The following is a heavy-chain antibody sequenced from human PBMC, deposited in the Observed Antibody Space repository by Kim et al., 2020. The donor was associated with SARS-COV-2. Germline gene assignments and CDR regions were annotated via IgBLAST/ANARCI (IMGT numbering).Heavy chain of an antibody. D-gene: IGHD3-22*01. V-gene: IGHV1-69*13. CDR2: IIPFFGTT. CDR3: ARVSHYYDSSGYYEDN. Sequence: SVKVSCKASGDTFSNCAISWVRQAPGQGLEWMGGIIPFFGTTNYAQKFQGRVTITADESTSTAYMELSSLRSEDTAVYYCARVSHYYDSSGYYEDNWGQGTLVTVSS. J-gene: IGHJ4*02. CDR1: GDTFSNCA.